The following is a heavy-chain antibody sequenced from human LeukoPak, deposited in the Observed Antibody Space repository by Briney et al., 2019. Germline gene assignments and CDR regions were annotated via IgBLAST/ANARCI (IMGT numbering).Heavy chain of an antibody. CDR3: ARLTGSGRGYYGMDV. CDR2: IYPGDSDT. D-gene: IGHD3-10*01. V-gene: IGHV5-51*01. CDR1: GYSFTSYW. Sequence: GESLKISCKGSGYSFTSYWIGWVRQMPGKGLEWMGIIYPGDSDTRYIPSFQGQVTISADKSISTAYLQWSSLKASDTAMYYCARLTGSGRGYYGMDVWGKGTTVTVSS. J-gene: IGHJ6*04.